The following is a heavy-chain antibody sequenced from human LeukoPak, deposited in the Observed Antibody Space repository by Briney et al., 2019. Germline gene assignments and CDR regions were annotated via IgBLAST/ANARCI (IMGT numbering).Heavy chain of an antibody. Sequence: GASVKVSCKDSGGTFSSYAISWVRQAPGQGLEWMGGIIPIFGTANYAQKFQGRVTITADESTSTAYMELSSLRSEDTAVYYCARTPGYAPANWFDPWGQGTLVTVSS. V-gene: IGHV1-69*13. CDR1: GGTFSSYA. J-gene: IGHJ5*02. CDR2: IIPIFGTA. CDR3: ARTPGYAPANWFDP. D-gene: IGHD2-2*01.